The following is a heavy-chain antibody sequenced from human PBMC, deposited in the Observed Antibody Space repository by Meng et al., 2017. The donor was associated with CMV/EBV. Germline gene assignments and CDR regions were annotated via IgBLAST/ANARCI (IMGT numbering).Heavy chain of an antibody. CDR1: GGSISSYY. V-gene: IGHV4-4*07. CDR3: ARGGLYYYDSSGHFDY. Sequence: VRLEGAGPGLVKPSQTLSLPCTVSGGSISSYYWSWIRQPAGKGLEWIGRIYTSGSTNYNPSLKSRVTMSVDTSKNQFSLKLSSVTAADTAVYYCARGGLYYYDSSGHFDYWGQGTLVTVSS. D-gene: IGHD3-22*01. CDR2: IYTSGST. J-gene: IGHJ4*02.